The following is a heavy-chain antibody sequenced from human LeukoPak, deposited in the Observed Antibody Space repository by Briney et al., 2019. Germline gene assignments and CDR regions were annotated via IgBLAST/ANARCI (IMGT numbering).Heavy chain of an antibody. V-gene: IGHV1-18*01. D-gene: IGHD2-21*02. CDR1: GYTFTNYY. J-gene: IGHJ5*02. Sequence: ASVKVSCKASGYTFTNYYITWVRQAPGQGLEWMGWISAYNGYTNYAQKLQGRVTMTTDTSTSTAYMELRSLRSDDTAVYYCARDNSVGETAWWFDPWGQGTLVTVSS. CDR2: ISAYNGYT. CDR3: ARDNSVGETAWWFDP.